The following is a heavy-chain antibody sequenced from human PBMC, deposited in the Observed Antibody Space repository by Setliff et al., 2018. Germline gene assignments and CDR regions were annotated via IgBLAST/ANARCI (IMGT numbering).Heavy chain of an antibody. CDR3: ARDPASPAAAGGWFDP. J-gene: IGHJ5*02. Sequence: PSETLSLTCTVSGGSISSYYWSWIRQPPGKGLEWIGYIYYSGSTNYNPSLKSRVTISVDTSKNQFSLKLSSVTAADTAVYYCARDPASPAAAGGWFDPWGQGTLVTVSS. V-gene: IGHV4-59*12. CDR2: IYYSGST. D-gene: IGHD6-13*01. CDR1: GGSISSYY.